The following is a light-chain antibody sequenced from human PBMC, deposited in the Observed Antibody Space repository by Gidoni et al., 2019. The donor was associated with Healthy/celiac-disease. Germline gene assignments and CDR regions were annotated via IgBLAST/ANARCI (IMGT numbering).Light chain of an antibody. CDR2: RNN. J-gene: IGLJ1*01. Sequence: QSVLTQPPSASGTPVQRVTISCSGSSSNIGSNYVYWYQQLPGTAPKLLIYRNNQRPSGVPDRFSGSKSGTSASLAISGLRSEDEADYYCAAWDDSLSGYVFGTGTKVIVL. CDR1: SSNIGSNY. V-gene: IGLV1-47*01. CDR3: AAWDDSLSGYV.